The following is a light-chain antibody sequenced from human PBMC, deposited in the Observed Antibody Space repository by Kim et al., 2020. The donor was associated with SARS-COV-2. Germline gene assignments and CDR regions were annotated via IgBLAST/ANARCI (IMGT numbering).Light chain of an antibody. V-gene: IGKV1-8*01. CDR3: QQKDSDPLT. CDR1: QSISSY. Sequence: AIQMTQSPSSLSASVGDRVTITCRASQSISSYLDWYQQKPGKAPKLLIYAASTLRSGVPSRFSGSGSGTDFTLTISCLQTEDFATYYCQQKDSDPLTFGGGTKGESK. J-gene: IGKJ4*01. CDR2: AAS.